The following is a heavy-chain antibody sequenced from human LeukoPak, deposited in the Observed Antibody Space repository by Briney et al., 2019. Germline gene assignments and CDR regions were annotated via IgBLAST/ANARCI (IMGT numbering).Heavy chain of an antibody. Sequence: GGSLRLSCAASGFTFSSYAMSWVRQAPGKGLEWVSGISTSGGSTSYADSVKGRFTISRDNPRNTLYLQMNSLRAEDTAVYYCAKAMYYYDSSGYYFDYWGQGTLVTVSS. D-gene: IGHD3-22*01. J-gene: IGHJ4*02. V-gene: IGHV3-23*01. CDR1: GFTFSSYA. CDR2: ISTSGGST. CDR3: AKAMYYYDSSGYYFDY.